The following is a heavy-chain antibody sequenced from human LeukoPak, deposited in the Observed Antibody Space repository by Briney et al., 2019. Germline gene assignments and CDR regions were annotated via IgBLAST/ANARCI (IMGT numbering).Heavy chain of an antibody. V-gene: IGHV3-30*04. J-gene: IGHJ4*02. Sequence: GRSLRLSCAASGFTFSSYAMHWVRQAPGKGLEWVAVISYDGSNKYYADSVKGRFTISRDNSENTLYLQMNSLRAEDTAVYYCASAVTTGAFDYWGQGTLVTVSS. CDR2: ISYDGSNK. CDR1: GFTFSSYA. CDR3: ASAVTTGAFDY. D-gene: IGHD4-17*01.